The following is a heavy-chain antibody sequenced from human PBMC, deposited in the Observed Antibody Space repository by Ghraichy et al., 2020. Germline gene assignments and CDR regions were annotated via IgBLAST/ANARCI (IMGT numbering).Heavy chain of an antibody. D-gene: IGHD3-3*01. CDR2: IYWYDDK. Sequence: SGPTLVKPTQTLTLTCTFSGFSLTTSGVGVGRIRQPPGKALEWLGLIYWYDDKSYNPSLKSRLTITKDTSKNQVVLTMTNMDPVDTATYYCAHSDYDFWSGYTGFDPWGQGTLVTVSS. CDR3: AHSDYDFWSGYTGFDP. V-gene: IGHV2-5*01. CDR1: GFSLTTSGVG. J-gene: IGHJ5*02.